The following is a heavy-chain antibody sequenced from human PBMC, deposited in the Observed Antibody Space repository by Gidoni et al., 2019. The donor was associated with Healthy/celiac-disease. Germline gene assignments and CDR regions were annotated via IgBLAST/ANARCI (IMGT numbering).Heavy chain of an antibody. CDR1: GFTFSSYA. J-gene: IGHJ6*03. CDR3: AKGTKRYSYVYYYYYMDV. D-gene: IGHD5-18*01. CDR2: ISGSGGST. Sequence: EVQLLESGGGLVQPGGSLRLSCAASGFTFSSYAMSWVRQAPGKGLEWVSAISGSGGSTYYADSVKGRFTISRDNSKNTLYLQMNSLRAEDTAVYYCAKGTKRYSYVYYYYYMDVWGKGTTVTVSS. V-gene: IGHV3-23*01.